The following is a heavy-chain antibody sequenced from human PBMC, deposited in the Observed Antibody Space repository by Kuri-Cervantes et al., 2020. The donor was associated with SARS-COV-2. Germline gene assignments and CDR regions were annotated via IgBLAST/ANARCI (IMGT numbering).Heavy chain of an antibody. D-gene: IGHD3-3*01. CDR2: IWYDGSNK. V-gene: IGHV3-33*08. CDR3: ARAEKRTIFGVVNYYYYGMDV. Sequence: GESLKISCAASGFTFSSYGMHWVRQAPGKGLEWVAVIWYDGSNKYYADSVKGRFTISRDTSKNTLYLQMNSLRAEDTAEYYCARAEKRTIFGVVNYYYYGMDVWGQGTTVTVSS. CDR1: GFTFSSYG. J-gene: IGHJ6*02.